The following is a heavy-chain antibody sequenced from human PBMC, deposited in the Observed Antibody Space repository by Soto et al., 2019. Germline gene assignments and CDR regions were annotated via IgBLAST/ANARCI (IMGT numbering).Heavy chain of an antibody. J-gene: IGHJ3*02. CDR1: GYTFTSYG. CDR3: ARDDDYGDYGHDAFDI. CDR2: ISAYNGNT. Sequence: GASVKVSCKASGYTFTSYGISWVRQAPGQGLEWMGWISAYNGNTNYAQKLQGRVTMTTDTSTSTAYMELRSLRSDDTAVYYCARDDDYGDYGHDAFDIWGQGTMVTVSS. D-gene: IGHD4-17*01. V-gene: IGHV1-18*01.